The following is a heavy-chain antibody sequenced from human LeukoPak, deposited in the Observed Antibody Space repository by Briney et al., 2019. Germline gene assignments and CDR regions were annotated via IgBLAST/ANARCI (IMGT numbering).Heavy chain of an antibody. V-gene: IGHV1-8*01. CDR2: MNPNSGNT. CDR3: ARGLRYCSSTSCYPY. J-gene: IGHJ4*02. D-gene: IGHD2-2*01. CDR1: GYTFTSYD. Sequence: ASVKVSCKASGYTFTSYDINWVRQATGQRLERMGWMNPNSGNTGHAQKFQGRVTMTRNTSISTAYMELSSLRSEDTAVYYCARGLRYCSSTSCYPYWGQGTLVTVSS.